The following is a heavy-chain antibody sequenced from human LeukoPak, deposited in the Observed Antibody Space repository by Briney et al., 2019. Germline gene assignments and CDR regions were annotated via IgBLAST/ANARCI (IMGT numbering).Heavy chain of an antibody. CDR1: GFTVSSNY. CDR2: IYSGGST. J-gene: IGHJ4*02. D-gene: IGHD3-10*01. CDR3: ARVDGSGSYYTYYFDY. Sequence: GGSLRLSCAASGFTVSSNYMSWVRQAPGKGLEWVSVIYSGGSTYYADSVKGRFTISRDNSKNTLYLQMSSLRAEDTAVYYCARVDGSGSYYTYYFDYWGQGTLVTVSS. V-gene: IGHV3-53*01.